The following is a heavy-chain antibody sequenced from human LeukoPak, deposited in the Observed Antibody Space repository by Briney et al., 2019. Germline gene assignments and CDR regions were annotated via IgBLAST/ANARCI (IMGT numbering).Heavy chain of an antibody. CDR3: ARTEYNWNHPEAFDI. J-gene: IGHJ3*02. V-gene: IGHV1-18*04. Sequence: ASVKVSCKASGYTFTGYYMHWVRQAPGQGLEWMGWVSAYNGNTNYAQKLQGRVTMTTDTSTSTAYMELRSLRSDDTAVYYCARTEYNWNHPEAFDIWGQGTMVTVSS. CDR1: GYTFTGYY. D-gene: IGHD1-14*01. CDR2: VSAYNGNT.